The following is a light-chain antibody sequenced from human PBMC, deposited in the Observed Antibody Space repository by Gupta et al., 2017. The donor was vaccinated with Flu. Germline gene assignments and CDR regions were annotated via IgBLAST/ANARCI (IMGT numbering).Light chain of an antibody. Sequence: QSALTQPASVSGSPGQSITISCTGTSSDVGGYNYVSWYQQHPGKAPKLMIYEVSNRPSGVSNPFSGYKSGKTASRKISGLQAEDEADYYCSSSTSSSTPGGFGGGTKLTVL. V-gene: IGLV2-14*01. CDR1: SSDVGGYNY. CDR3: SSSTSSSTPGG. J-gene: IGLJ3*02. CDR2: EVS.